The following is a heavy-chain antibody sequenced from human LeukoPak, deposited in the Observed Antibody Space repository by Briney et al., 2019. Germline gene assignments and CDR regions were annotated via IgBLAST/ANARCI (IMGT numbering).Heavy chain of an antibody. CDR1: GYTFTSYG. CDR2: ISAYNGNT. J-gene: IGHJ5*02. V-gene: IGHV1-18*04. Sequence: GASVKVSCKASGYTFTSYGISWVRQAPGQGLEWMGWISAYNGNTNYAQKLQGRVTMTTDTSTSTAYMELRSLRSDDTAVYYCARPEEDIVVVPAAIFLDPWGQGTLVTVSS. D-gene: IGHD2-2*01. CDR3: ARPEEDIVVVPAAIFLDP.